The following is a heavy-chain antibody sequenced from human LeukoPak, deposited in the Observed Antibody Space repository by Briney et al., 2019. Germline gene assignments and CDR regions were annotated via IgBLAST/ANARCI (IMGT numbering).Heavy chain of an antibody. CDR3: ASPSSTSSGAFDI. CDR2: IYYSGST. V-gene: IGHV4-30-4*08. Sequence: PSQTLSLTCTVSGGSISSGDYYWSWIRQPPGEGLEWIGYIYYSGSTYYNPSLKSRVTISVDTSKNQFSLKLSSVTAADTAVYYCASPSSTSSGAFDIWGQGTMVTVSS. CDR1: GGSISSGDYY. J-gene: IGHJ3*02. D-gene: IGHD2-2*01.